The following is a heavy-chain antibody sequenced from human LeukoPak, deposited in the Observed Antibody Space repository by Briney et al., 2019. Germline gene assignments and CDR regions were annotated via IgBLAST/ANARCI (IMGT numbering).Heavy chain of an antibody. D-gene: IGHD1-26*01. Sequence: ASVKVSCKASGDTFTSYVISWVRQAPGQGLESMGWISAYNGNTNYAQKLQGRVTMTTDTSTSTAYMELRSLRSDDTAAYYCAREQSVGAAFDYWGQGTLVTVSS. V-gene: IGHV1-18*01. CDR1: GDTFTSYV. CDR3: AREQSVGAAFDY. CDR2: ISAYNGNT. J-gene: IGHJ4*02.